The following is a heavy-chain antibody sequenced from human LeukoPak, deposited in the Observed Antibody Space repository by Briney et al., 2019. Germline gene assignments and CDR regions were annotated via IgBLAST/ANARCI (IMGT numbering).Heavy chain of an antibody. D-gene: IGHD2-15*01. CDR1: GFIFTSYA. Sequence: GGSLRLSSAASGFIFTSYAMNWVRQAPGKGLEWVAVISFDGSDKYYADSVKGRFTISRDNSKNTLYLQMNSLRAEDTAVYYCARDDCSGGSCYSFQGYWGQGTLVTVSS. V-gene: IGHV3-30-3*01. CDR3: ARDDCSGGSCYSFQGY. J-gene: IGHJ4*02. CDR2: ISFDGSDK.